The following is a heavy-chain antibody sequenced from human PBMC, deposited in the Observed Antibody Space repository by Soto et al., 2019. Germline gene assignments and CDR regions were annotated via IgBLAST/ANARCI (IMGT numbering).Heavy chain of an antibody. V-gene: IGHV3-23*01. CDR3: AKNPSVRLRITMIVVATSTTA. J-gene: IGHJ4*02. CDR2: ISGSGGST. CDR1: GFTFSSYA. Sequence: GGSLRLSCAASGFTFSSYAMSWVRQAPGKGLEWVSAISGSGGSTYYADSVKGRFPISRDNSKKTLYLQMNSLRAEDTAVYYCAKNPSVRLRITMIVVATSTTAWGQGTLVTVSS. D-gene: IGHD3-22*01.